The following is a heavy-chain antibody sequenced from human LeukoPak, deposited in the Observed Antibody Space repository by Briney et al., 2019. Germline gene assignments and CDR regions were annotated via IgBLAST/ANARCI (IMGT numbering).Heavy chain of an antibody. Sequence: PSETLSLTCTASGGSISSYDWSWIRQPRGKGLEWIAYIYYSGSTNYNPSLKSRVTISVDTSKNHFSLKLSSVTAADTAVYYCARHDIAYCNSCFDYCGQGTLVTVSS. V-gene: IGHV4-59*08. CDR3: ARHDIAYCNSCFDY. CDR1: GGSISSYD. CDR2: IYYSGST. J-gene: IGHJ4*02. D-gene: IGHD4-11*01.